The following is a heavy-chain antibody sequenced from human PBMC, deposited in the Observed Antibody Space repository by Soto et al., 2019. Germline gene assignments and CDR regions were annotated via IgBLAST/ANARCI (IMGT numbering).Heavy chain of an antibody. D-gene: IGHD2-21*02. CDR3: ARDLWGYCGTDCYPLDV. CDR2: MYNTGST. CDR1: GGSISGDY. V-gene: IGHV4-59*01. J-gene: IGHJ6*02. Sequence: SETLSVTCTVSGGSISGDYWSWSRQPPGKGLEWIGYMYNTGSTVYNPSFKSRVTISVDTSKNQFSLKLNSVTAADTAVYYCARDLWGYCGTDCYPLDVWGQGTTVT.